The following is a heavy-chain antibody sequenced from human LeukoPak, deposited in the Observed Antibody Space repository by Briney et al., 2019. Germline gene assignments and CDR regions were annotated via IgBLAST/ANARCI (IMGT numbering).Heavy chain of an antibody. CDR3: ARGLYIAVGAFDI. Sequence: ASVKVSCKASGYTFTSYDINWVRQATGQGLEWLGWMNPNSGNTGYAQKFQGRVTMTRNTSISTAYMELSSLRSEDTAVYYCARGLYIAVGAFDIWGQGTMVTVSS. J-gene: IGHJ3*02. CDR2: MNPNSGNT. V-gene: IGHV1-8*01. D-gene: IGHD5-12*01. CDR1: GYTFTSYD.